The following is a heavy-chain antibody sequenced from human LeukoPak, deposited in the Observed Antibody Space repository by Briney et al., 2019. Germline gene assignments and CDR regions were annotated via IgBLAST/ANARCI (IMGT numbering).Heavy chain of an antibody. CDR1: GFTFSSYA. J-gene: IGHJ4*02. D-gene: IGHD2-15*01. V-gene: IGHV3-23*01. Sequence: PGGSLRLSCAASGFTFSSYAMSWVRQAPGKGLEWVSAISGSGGSTYYADSVKGRFTISRDNSKNTLYLQMNSLRAEDTAVYYCARTGRDCSGGSCYETTFDYWGQGTLVTVSS. CDR3: ARTGRDCSGGSCYETTFDY. CDR2: ISGSGGST.